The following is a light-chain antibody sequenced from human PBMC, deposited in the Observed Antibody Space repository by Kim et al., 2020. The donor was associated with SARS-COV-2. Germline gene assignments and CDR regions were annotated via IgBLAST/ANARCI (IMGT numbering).Light chain of an antibody. CDR3: QHYSRFPYT. J-gene: IGKJ2*01. CDR1: ESIGTW. Sequence: SASGGGSVTITGRASESIGTWLAWYQQKPGRAPSLLSFLASTLESGVPSKFSGTRSGTEFSLSITSLQPDDFATYYCQHYSRFPYTFGQGTKLEIK. V-gene: IGKV1-5*03. CDR2: LAS.